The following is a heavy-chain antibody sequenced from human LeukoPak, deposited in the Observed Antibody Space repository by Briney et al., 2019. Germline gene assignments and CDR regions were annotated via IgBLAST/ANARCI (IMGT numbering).Heavy chain of an antibody. J-gene: IGHJ4*02. Sequence: ASVKVSCKASGYTFTGYYMHWVRQAPGQGLEWMGWINPNSGGTNYAQKFQGRVTMTRDTSISTAYMELSRLRSDDTAVYYCARDHPVLTLALGFDYWGQGTLVTVSS. CDR1: GYTFTGYY. D-gene: IGHD3-10*01. CDR2: INPNSGGT. V-gene: IGHV1-2*02. CDR3: ARDHPVLTLALGFDY.